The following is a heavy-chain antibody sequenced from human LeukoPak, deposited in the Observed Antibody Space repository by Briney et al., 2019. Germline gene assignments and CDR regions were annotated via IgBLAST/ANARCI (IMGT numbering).Heavy chain of an antibody. D-gene: IGHD5-24*01. CDR1: GFTFSSNW. CDR3: AREYGYNTAHFDY. J-gene: IGHJ4*02. CDR2: INGDGSTI. Sequence: GGSLRLSCAASGFTFSSNWMHWVRQAPGKGLVWVSRINGDGSTINYADSVKGRFIISRDNAKSTLYLQMNSLRAESTAVYYCAREYGYNTAHFDYWGQGTLVTVPS. V-gene: IGHV3-74*01.